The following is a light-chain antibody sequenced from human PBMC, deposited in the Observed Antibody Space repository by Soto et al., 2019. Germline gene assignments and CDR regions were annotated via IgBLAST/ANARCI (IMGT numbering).Light chain of an antibody. CDR3: CSYAANYNLV. J-gene: IGLJ2*01. Sequence: QSALTQPRSVSASPGQSVTISCTGTSSNVGGYNCVSWYQQNPGKAPKLIIYDASKRPSGVPDRFSGSKSGNAASLTISGLQAEDEADYYCCSYAANYNLVFGGGTKLTVL. CDR1: SSNVGGYNC. V-gene: IGLV2-11*01. CDR2: DAS.